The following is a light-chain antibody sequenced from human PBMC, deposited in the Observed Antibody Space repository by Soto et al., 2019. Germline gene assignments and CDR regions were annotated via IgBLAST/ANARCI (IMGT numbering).Light chain of an antibody. V-gene: IGKV3-20*01. Sequence: EIVLTQSPGTLSLSPGERATLSCRASQSVSSSYLAWYQQKPGQAPRLLICGASSRATGIPDRFSGSGSGTDFTLTISRLEPEDFAVYYCQQYGSSLFGGGTKV. CDR2: GAS. CDR1: QSVSSSY. CDR3: QQYGSSL. J-gene: IGKJ4*01.